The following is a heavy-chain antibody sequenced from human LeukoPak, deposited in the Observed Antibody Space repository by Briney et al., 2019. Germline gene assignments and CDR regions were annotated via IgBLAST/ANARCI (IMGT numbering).Heavy chain of an antibody. V-gene: IGHV4-39*07. J-gene: IGHJ5*02. CDR2: IYYSGST. CDR1: GGSISSSSYY. D-gene: IGHD4-17*01. CDR3: ARGDGDYGWFDP. Sequence: PSETLSLTCTVSGGSISSSSYYWGWIRQPPGKGLEWIGSIYYSGSTYYNPSLKSRVTISVDTSKNHFSLKLSSVTAADTAVYYCARGDGDYGWFDPWGQGTLVTVSS.